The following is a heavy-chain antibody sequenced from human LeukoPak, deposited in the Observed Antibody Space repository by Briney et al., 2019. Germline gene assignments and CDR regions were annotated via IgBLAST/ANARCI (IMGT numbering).Heavy chain of an antibody. Sequence: ASVKVSCKASGYTFTSYGISWVRQAPGQGLEWMGWISAYNGNTNYAQKLQGRVTMITDTSTSTAYMELRSLRSDDTAVYYCARVVSSGYYYGWFDPWGQGTLVTVSS. D-gene: IGHD3-22*01. CDR2: ISAYNGNT. CDR1: GYTFTSYG. CDR3: ARVVSSGYYYGWFDP. J-gene: IGHJ5*02. V-gene: IGHV1-18*01.